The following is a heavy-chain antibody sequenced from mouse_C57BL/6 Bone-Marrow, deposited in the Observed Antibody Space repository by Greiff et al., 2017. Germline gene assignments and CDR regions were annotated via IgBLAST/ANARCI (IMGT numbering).Heavy chain of an antibody. V-gene: IGHV14-3*01. CDR3: ARLDTTVVAAPYFDY. J-gene: IGHJ2*01. CDR1: GFNIKNTY. CDR2: IDPANGNT. Sequence: EVKLQQSVAELVRPGASVKLSCTASGFNIKNTYMHWVKQRPEQGLEWIGRIDPANGNTKYAPKFQGKATITADTSSNTAYLQLSSLTSEDTAIYYCARLDTTVVAAPYFDYWGQGTTLTVSS. D-gene: IGHD1-1*01.